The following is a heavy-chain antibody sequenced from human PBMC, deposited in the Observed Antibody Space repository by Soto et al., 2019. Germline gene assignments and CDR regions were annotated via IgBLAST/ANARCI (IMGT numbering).Heavy chain of an antibody. CDR1: GFTFSSYW. CDR2: MNQHGSDI. D-gene: IGHD2-8*02. J-gene: IGHJ4*02. V-gene: IGHV3-7*03. Sequence: EVQLVESGGDLVQPGGSLRLSCAASGFTFSSYWMAWVRQSPGKGLEWVASMNQHGSDIQYVDSVRGRFTISRDNARNLLYLQMNNLRVEDTANYYGATDTYCPASCYRGHGNWGQGTLVPVSS. CDR3: ATDTYCPASCYRGHGN.